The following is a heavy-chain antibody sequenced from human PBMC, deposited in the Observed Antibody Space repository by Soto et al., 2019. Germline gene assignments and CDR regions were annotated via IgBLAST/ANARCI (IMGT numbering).Heavy chain of an antibody. V-gene: IGHV4-39*01. D-gene: IGHD2-8*01. CDR1: GGSISSSSYY. J-gene: IGHJ3*02. CDR2: IYYSGST. Sequence: QLQLQESGPGLVKPSETLSLTCTVSGGSISSSSYYWGWIRQPPGKGLEWIGSIYYSGSTYYNPSLKRRVTIAVDTSKNQFSLKRSAVTAADTAVYYCARYCTNGVCDSHAFDIWGQGTMGTVAS. CDR3: ARYCTNGVCDSHAFDI.